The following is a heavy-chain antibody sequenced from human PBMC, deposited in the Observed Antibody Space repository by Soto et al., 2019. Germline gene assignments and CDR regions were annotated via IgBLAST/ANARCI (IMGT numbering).Heavy chain of an antibody. V-gene: IGHV4-39*01. Sequence: PSETQSLTCPVSGDSITSNSCFWAWIRQPPGKGLEWIGSIYYSGTTYYNPSLKSRVTISVDRSKNQFSLKLSSVTAADTAVYYCARHFSVDYFDYWGQGALVTVSS. CDR1: GDSITSNSCF. CDR3: ARHFSVDYFDY. CDR2: IYYSGTT. J-gene: IGHJ4*02.